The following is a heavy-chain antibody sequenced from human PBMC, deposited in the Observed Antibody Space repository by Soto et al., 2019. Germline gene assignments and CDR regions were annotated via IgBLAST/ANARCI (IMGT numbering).Heavy chain of an antibody. CDR1: GYTFTSYG. Sequence: QVQLVQSGAEVKKPGASVKVSCKASGYTFTSYGISWVRQAPGQGLEWMGWISAYNGNTNYAQKLQGRVTMTTDTSMSTAYMELRGLRADDTAGYYCARDEDGDPYNWFDPWGQGTLVTVSS. J-gene: IGHJ5*02. D-gene: IGHD4-17*01. CDR3: ARDEDGDPYNWFDP. CDR2: ISAYNGNT. V-gene: IGHV1-18*01.